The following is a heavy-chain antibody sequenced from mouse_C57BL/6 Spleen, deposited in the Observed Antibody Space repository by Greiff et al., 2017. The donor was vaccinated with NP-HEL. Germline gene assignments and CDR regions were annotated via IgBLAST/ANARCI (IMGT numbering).Heavy chain of an antibody. V-gene: IGHV5-12*01. Sequence: EVQRVESGGGLVQPGGSLKLSCAASGFTFSDYYMYWVRQTPEKRLEWVAYISNGGGSTYYPDTVKGRFTISRDNAKNTLYLQMSRLKSEDTAMYYCARPVGYGNPWFAYWGQGTLVTVSA. D-gene: IGHD2-1*01. J-gene: IGHJ3*01. CDR1: GFTFSDYY. CDR3: ARPVGYGNPWFAY. CDR2: ISNGGGST.